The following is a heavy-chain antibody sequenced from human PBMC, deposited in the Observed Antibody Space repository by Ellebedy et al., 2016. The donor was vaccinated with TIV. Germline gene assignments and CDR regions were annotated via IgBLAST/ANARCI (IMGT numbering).Heavy chain of an antibody. J-gene: IGHJ6*04. V-gene: IGHV3-7*01. CDR1: GFTFSTYW. CDR2: IKQDESEK. Sequence: GGSLRLXXAPSGFTFSTYWMLWVRQAPGRGLEWVANIKQDESEKYYVDSVKGRFTISRDNAKNSLYLQMNSLRVEDTAVYYCGRAMDVWGKGTTVTVSS. CDR3: GRAMDV.